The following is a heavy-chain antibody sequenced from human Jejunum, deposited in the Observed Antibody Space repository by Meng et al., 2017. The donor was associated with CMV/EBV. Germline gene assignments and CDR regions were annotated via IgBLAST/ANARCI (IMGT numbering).Heavy chain of an antibody. J-gene: IGHJ3*02. CDR2: ITSSGDRT. V-gene: IGHV3-48*03. D-gene: IGHD1-26*01. CDR1: GFTFSKFE. CDR3: ARFSIVRTTNAFDI. Sequence: GFTFSKFEMNWVRQAPRGGLEWLSYITSSGDRTYYADSVKGRFTVSRDNANNSLYLQMNSLRAEDTAVYYCARFSIVRTTNAFDIWGQGTMVTVSS.